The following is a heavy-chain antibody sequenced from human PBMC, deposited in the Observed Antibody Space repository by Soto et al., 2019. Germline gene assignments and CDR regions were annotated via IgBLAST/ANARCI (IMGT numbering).Heavy chain of an antibody. CDR3: ARQESDHYEYFQH. J-gene: IGHJ1*01. CDR1: GDSISRYY. CDR2: IYYSGST. V-gene: IGHV4-59*08. Sequence: RGHGGASETLSLTCTVSGDSISRYYWGWIRHPPGQGLEWIGDIYYSGSTNYHPSLKSRVSISVDTSKNQFSLRLTSLTAADAAVYYCARQESDHYEYFQHWGQGTLVTVSS.